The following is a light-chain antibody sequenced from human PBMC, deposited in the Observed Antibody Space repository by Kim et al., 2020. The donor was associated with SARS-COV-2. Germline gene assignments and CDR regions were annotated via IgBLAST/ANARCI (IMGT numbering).Light chain of an antibody. CDR2: YDS. CDR3: QVWDSSSDHVV. CDR1: NIGSKT. V-gene: IGLV3-21*04. J-gene: IGLJ2*01. Sequence: SYELTQPPSVSVAPGKTARIACGRNNIGSKTVHWYQQKPGQAPVLVIYYDSDRPSGIPERFSGSNSGNTATLTISRVEAGDEADYFCQVWDSSSDHVVFGGGTQLTV.